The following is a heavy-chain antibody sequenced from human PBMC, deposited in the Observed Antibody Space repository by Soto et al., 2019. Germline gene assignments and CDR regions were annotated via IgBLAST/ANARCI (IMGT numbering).Heavy chain of an antibody. Sequence: PSQTRSLTFAITGDSVSSNSSGWSCVSQSPSRGLEWLGRTYYRSKWYYEYAVSVRGRITINPDTSKNQYSLQLNSVTPEDTAVYFCARGEQYSGRIFDYWGQGTLVTVS. J-gene: IGHJ4*01. CDR1: GDSVSSNSSG. CDR2: TYYRSKWYY. CDR3: ARGEQYSGRIFDY. D-gene: IGHD1-26*01. V-gene: IGHV6-1*01.